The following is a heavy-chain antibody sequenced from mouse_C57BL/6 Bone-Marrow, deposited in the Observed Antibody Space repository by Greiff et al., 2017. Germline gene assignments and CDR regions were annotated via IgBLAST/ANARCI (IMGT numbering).Heavy chain of an antibody. CDR1: GYTFTSYW. J-gene: IGHJ3*01. CDR3: ARDWDYDYDVWFAY. CDR2: IDPSDSYT. Sequence: VQLQQPGAELVRPGTSVKLSCKASGYTFTSYWMHWVKQRLGQGLEWIGVIDPSDSYTNYNQKFKGKATLTVDTSSSTAYMQLSSLTSEDSAVYYCARDWDYDYDVWFAYWGQGTLVTVSA. V-gene: IGHV1-59*01. D-gene: IGHD2-4*01.